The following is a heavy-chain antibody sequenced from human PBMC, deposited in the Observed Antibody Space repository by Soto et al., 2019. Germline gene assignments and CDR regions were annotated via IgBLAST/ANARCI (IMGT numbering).Heavy chain of an antibody. J-gene: IGHJ4*02. CDR1: GFTFSSYD. Sequence: EVQLVESGGGLVQPGGSLRLSCAASGFTFSSYDMHWVRQVAGKGLEWVSAIGVAGDTYYPDSVKGRLTIYRENAKNYLSLQMNSLRAEDTAVYYCASGGWGSSWYEGGSRIDYWGQGTLVTVSS. CDR3: ASGGWGSSWYEGGSRIDY. CDR2: IGVAGDT. D-gene: IGHD6-13*01. V-gene: IGHV3-13*01.